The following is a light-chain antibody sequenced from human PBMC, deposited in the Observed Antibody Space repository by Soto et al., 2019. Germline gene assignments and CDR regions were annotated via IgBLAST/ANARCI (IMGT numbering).Light chain of an antibody. CDR1: QRMSAW. CDR2: DAS. V-gene: IGKV1-5*01. Sequence: IQMTQSPTTLSASVGARVIITCRASQRMSAWLAWYQQKPGKAPTLLIYDASSLENGVPSRFSGSGSGTDLTLTISSLQPNNFATYYCQQYDTYPWTFGQGTKVEIK. J-gene: IGKJ1*01. CDR3: QQYDTYPWT.